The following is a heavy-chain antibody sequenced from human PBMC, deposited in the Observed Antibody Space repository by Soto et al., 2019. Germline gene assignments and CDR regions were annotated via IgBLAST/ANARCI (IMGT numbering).Heavy chain of an antibody. CDR2: ISAYNGNT. V-gene: IGHV1-18*01. CDR3: ASHSSSSIGYNWFDP. CDR1: GYTFTSYG. J-gene: IGHJ5*02. D-gene: IGHD6-6*01. Sequence: ASVKVSCKASGYTFTSYGISWVRQAPGQGLEWMGWISAYNGNTNYAQKLQGRVTMTTDTSTSTAYMELRSLRSDDTAVYYCASHSSSSIGYNWFDPWGQGTLVTVSS.